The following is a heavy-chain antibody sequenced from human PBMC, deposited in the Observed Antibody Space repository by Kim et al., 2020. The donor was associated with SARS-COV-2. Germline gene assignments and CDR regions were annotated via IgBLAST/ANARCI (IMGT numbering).Heavy chain of an antibody. CDR1: GFTFSSYA. Sequence: GGSLRLSCAASGFTFSSYAMHWVRQAPGKGLEWVAVISYDGSNKYYADSVKGRFTISRDNSKNTLYLQMNSLRAEDTAVYYCARDSDYYDSSGYPPDFQHWGQGTLVTVSS. J-gene: IGHJ1*01. CDR3: ARDSDYYDSSGYPPDFQH. CDR2: ISYDGSNK. V-gene: IGHV3-30*04. D-gene: IGHD3-22*01.